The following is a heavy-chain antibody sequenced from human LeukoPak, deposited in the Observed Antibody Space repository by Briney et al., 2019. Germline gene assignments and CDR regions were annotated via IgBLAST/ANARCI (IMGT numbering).Heavy chain of an antibody. D-gene: IGHD6-19*01. CDR3: ARGPQWRGDYYYMDV. CDR1: GYSFTHFD. CDR2: MNPNSGNK. V-gene: IGHV1-8*01. J-gene: IGHJ6*03. Sequence: ASVKVSCKASGYSFTHFDINWVRQATGQGLEWMGWMNPNSGNKGYAQKFQGRVTMTMNTSITTAYMELSSLRSEDTAAYYCARGPQWRGDYYYMDVWGRGTTVTVSS.